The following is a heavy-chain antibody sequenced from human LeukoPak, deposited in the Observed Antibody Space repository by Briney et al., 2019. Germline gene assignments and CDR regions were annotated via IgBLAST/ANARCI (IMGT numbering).Heavy chain of an antibody. J-gene: IGHJ5*02. CDR1: GGSISSGDYY. V-gene: IGHV4-30-4*01. CDR3: ARGSSYDFWSGYPDPNWFDP. Sequence: SETLSLTCTVSGGSISSGDYYWSWIRPPPGRGLEWIGYIHYSGSTYYNPSLKSRVTISVDTSKNQFSLKLSSVAAADTAVYYCARGSSYDFWSGYPDPNWFDPLGQGTLVTVSS. CDR2: IHYSGST. D-gene: IGHD3-3*01.